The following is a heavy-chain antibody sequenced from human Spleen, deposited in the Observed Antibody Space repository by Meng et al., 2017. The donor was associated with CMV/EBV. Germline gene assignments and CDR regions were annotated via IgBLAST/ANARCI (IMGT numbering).Heavy chain of an antibody. CDR1: GFTFSSYW. CDR3: ARAGSYYDSSGYYRPNYFDY. D-gene: IGHD3-22*01. Sequence: GGSLRLSCAASGFTFSSYWMHWVRQAPGKGLVWVSLINSDGSSTSYADSVKGRFTISRDNSKNTLYLQMNSLRAEDTAVYYCARAGSYYDSSGYYRPNYFDYWGQGTLVTVSS. V-gene: IGHV3-74*01. CDR2: INSDGSST. J-gene: IGHJ4*02.